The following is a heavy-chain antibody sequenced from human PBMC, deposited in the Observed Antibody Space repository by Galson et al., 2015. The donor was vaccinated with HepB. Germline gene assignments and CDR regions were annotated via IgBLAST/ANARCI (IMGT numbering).Heavy chain of an antibody. V-gene: IGHV3-30*04. D-gene: IGHD3-10*01. CDR3: ARSPQRDYYGSGSYYNGWFDP. Sequence: SLRLSCAAFGFTFSSYAMHWVRQAPGKGLEWVAVISYDGSNKYYADSVKGRFTISRDNSKNTLYLQMNSLRAEDTAVYYCARSPQRDYYGSGSYYNGWFDPWGQGTLVTVSS. J-gene: IGHJ5*02. CDR1: GFTFSSYA. CDR2: ISYDGSNK.